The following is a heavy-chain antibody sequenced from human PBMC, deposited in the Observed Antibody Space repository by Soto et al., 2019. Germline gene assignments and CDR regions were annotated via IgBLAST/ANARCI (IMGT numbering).Heavy chain of an antibody. CDR2: IAYDGNAK. CDR1: GFTFKTHA. Sequence: QVQLVESGGGVVQPGTSLRLSCAASGFTFKTHAMHWVRQAPGKGLEWMAVIAYDGNAKFYADSVKGRFTISRDNSKNALYVQINTLSNEDTAVYYCGKDVGDYVPYYYGVDVWGQGTTVTVSS. J-gene: IGHJ6*02. D-gene: IGHD1-26*01. V-gene: IGHV3-30*18. CDR3: GKDVGDYVPYYYGVDV.